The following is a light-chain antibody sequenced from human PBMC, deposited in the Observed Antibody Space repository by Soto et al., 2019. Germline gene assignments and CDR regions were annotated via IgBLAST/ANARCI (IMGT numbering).Light chain of an antibody. V-gene: IGKV3-15*01. CDR2: DAS. CDR1: QYIGSA. Sequence: EVVLTQSPATLSVSPGDRATLSFRASQYIGSAVAWYHQRSGQAPRLLIFDASVRVPTTPARFSGSVSGTDYTLTISRLQSEDFATYYCQQYYSDPLTFGGGTKVDIK. J-gene: IGKJ4*01. CDR3: QQYYSDPLT.